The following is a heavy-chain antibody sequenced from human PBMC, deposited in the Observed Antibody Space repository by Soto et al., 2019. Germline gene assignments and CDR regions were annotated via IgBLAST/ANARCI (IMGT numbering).Heavy chain of an antibody. CDR1: GFTFSSYG. D-gene: IGHD6-13*01. CDR3: ARWGIAAGDY. Sequence: QVQLVKSGGGVVQPGRSLRLSCAACGFTFSSYGMHWVRQAPGKGLEWVAVIWYDGSNKYYADSVKGRFTISRDNSKNTLYLQLNSLRAEDTAVYYCARWGIAAGDYWGQGTLVTVSS. J-gene: IGHJ4*02. CDR2: IWYDGSNK. V-gene: IGHV3-33*01.